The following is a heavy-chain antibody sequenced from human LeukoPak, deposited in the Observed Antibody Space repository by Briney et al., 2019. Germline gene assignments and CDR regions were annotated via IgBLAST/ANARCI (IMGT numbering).Heavy chain of an antibody. CDR1: GYTFTGYY. CDR2: INPNSGGT. Sequence: GASVKVSCKASGYTFTGYYMHWVRQAPGQGLEWMGWINPNSGGTNYAQKFQGRVTMTRNTSISTAYMELSSLRSEDTAVYYCARGGSGWYGGWGQGTLVTVSS. V-gene: IGHV1-2*02. J-gene: IGHJ4*02. D-gene: IGHD6-19*01. CDR3: ARGGSGWYGG.